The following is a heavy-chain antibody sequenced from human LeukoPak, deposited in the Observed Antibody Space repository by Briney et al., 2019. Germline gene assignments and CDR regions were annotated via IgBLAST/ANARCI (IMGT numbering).Heavy chain of an antibody. J-gene: IGHJ4*02. CDR2: INHSGST. CDR3: ARGVYCSGGSCYIPFDY. D-gene: IGHD2-15*01. Sequence: SETLSLTCAVYGGSFSGYYWSWIRQPPGKGLEWIGEINHSGSTNYNPSLKSRGTIAVDTSKNQFSLKLSSVTAADTAVYYCARGVYCSGGSCYIPFDYWGQGALVTVSS. CDR1: GGSFSGYY. V-gene: IGHV4-34*01.